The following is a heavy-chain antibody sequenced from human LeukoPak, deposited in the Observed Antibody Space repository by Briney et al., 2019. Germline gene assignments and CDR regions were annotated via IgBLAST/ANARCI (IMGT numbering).Heavy chain of an antibody. CDR3: ARDPILWGGYYYGNYFDY. CDR2: IIPIFGTA. Sequence: SVKVSCKASGGTFSSYAISWVRQAPGQGLEWMGRIIPIFGTANYAQKFQGRVTITTDESTSTAYMELSSLRSEDTAVYYCARDPILWGGYYYGNYFDYWGRGTLVTVSS. J-gene: IGHJ4*02. CDR1: GGTFSSYA. D-gene: IGHD3-22*01. V-gene: IGHV1-69*05.